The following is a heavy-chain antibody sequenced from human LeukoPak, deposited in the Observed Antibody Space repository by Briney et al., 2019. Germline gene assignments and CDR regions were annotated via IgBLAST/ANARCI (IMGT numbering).Heavy chain of an antibody. D-gene: IGHD5-12*01. V-gene: IGHV1-2*02. CDR1: GCTFTGYY. CDR2: INPNSGGT. J-gene: IGHJ4*02. CDR3: ARDGYSAHDGL. Sequence: ASVKFSCKASGCTFTGYYMHWVRQAPGQGLEWMGWINPNSGGTNYAQKFQGRVTMTRYTSISTAYMELSRPRSDDTAVYYCARDGYSAHDGLWGQGTLVTVSS.